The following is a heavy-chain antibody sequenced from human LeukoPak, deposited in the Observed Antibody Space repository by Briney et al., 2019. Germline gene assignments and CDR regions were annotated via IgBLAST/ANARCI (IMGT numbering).Heavy chain of an antibody. CDR3: AREGIDCSSASCYAVFDY. J-gene: IGHJ4*02. CDR2: IYYSGST. Sequence: SETLSLTCTVSGGSTSSGDYYWSWIRQPPGKGLEWIGYIYYSGSTDYNPSLESRVTISVDTSNNQFSLRLSSVTAADTAVYYCAREGIDCSSASCYAVFDYWGQGTLVTVSS. V-gene: IGHV4-30-4*08. D-gene: IGHD2-2*01. CDR1: GGSTSSGDYY.